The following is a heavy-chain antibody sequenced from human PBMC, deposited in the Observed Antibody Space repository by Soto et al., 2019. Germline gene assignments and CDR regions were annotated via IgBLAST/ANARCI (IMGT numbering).Heavy chain of an antibody. Sequence: SETLSLTCIVSGGSISNYYWSWIRQPPGKGLEWIGYIYYSGSTNHNPSLTSRVTISVDTSKNQFSLKLSSVTAADTAVYYCARGPPLGYWGQGTLVTVSS. CDR2: IYYSGST. V-gene: IGHV4-59*12. CDR1: GGSISNYY. CDR3: ARGPPLGY. J-gene: IGHJ4*02.